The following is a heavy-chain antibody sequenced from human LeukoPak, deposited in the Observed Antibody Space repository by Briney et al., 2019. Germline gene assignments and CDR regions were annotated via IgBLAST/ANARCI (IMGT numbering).Heavy chain of an antibody. CDR3: GRGYYSLDKWFDP. J-gene: IGHJ5*02. D-gene: IGHD3-10*01. Sequence: SGTLSLTCTVSGYSISSGYYWGWIRQPPRKGLEWIGSIHHSGLTYYNPSLESRVTMSVDKTKNQFTLKLTSVTAADTAVYFCGRGYYSLDKWFDPWGQGALVTVSS. V-gene: IGHV4-38-2*02. CDR1: GYSISSGYY. CDR2: IHHSGLT.